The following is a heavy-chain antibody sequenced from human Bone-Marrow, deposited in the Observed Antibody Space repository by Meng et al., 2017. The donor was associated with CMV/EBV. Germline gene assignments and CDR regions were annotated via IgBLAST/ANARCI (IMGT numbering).Heavy chain of an antibody. CDR3: ARDRRTTVVTRGFYYYYYGMDV. CDR1: GFTFSSYA. J-gene: IGHJ6*02. V-gene: IGHV3-30-3*01. Sequence: LSLTCAASGFTFSSYAMHWVRQAPGKGLEWVAVISYDGSNKYYADSVKGRFTISRDNSKNTLYLQMNSLRAEDTAVYYCARDRRTTVVTRGFYYYYYGMDVWGQGTTVTVSS. D-gene: IGHD4-23*01. CDR2: ISYDGSNK.